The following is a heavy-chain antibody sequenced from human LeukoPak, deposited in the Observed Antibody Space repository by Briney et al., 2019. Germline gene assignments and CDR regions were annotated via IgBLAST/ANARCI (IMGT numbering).Heavy chain of an antibody. V-gene: IGHV3-48*01. Sequence: GGSLRLSCAASGFTFSSYSMNWVRQAPGKGLEWVSYISSSSSTIYYADSVKGRFTISRDNAKNSLYLRMSSLRAEDTAVYYCARDGEPIVVVPAAISFDYWGQGTLVTVSS. J-gene: IGHJ4*02. CDR2: ISSSSSTI. CDR3: ARDGEPIVVVPAAISFDY. D-gene: IGHD2-2*02. CDR1: GFTFSSYS.